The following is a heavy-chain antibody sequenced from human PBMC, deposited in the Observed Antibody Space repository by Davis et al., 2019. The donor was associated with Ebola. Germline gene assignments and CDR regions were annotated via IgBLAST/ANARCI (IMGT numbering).Heavy chain of an antibody. V-gene: IGHV3-7*01. D-gene: IGHD3-16*01. Sequence: GESLKISCAVSGLTFSNYWMSWVRQAPGKGLEWVANIKEDGSDKYYVDSVKGRFTIARDNAKNSLYLEMNSLRAEDTAVYYCATWARAYYNYGMEVWGQGTTVTVSS. CDR1: GLTFSNYW. J-gene: IGHJ6*02. CDR2: IKEDGSDK. CDR3: ATWARAYYNYGMEV.